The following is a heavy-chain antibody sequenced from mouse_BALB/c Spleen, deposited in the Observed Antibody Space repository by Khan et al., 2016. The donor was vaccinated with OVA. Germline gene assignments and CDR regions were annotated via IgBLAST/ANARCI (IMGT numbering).Heavy chain of an antibody. CDR2: VNPNNGDT. V-gene: IGHV1-26*01. CDR1: GYSFTVYY. CDR3: ARGYEFFPY. D-gene: IGHD2-12*01. Sequence: EVQLQESGPDLVKPGASVKISCKPSGYSFTVYYMTWVKQSHGKSPEWIGRVNPNNGDTNYNQNFKGKAILTVDKSSNTAYMELRSLTSEDSAVFYCARGYEFFPYWGQGTLVTVSA. J-gene: IGHJ3*01.